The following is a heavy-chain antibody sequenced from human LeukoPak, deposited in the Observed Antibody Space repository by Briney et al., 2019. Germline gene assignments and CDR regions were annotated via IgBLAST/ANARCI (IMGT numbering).Heavy chain of an antibody. D-gene: IGHD2-15*01. CDR2: IYYSGSS. V-gene: IGHV4-59*08. Sequence: SETLSLTCTVSGGSISSYYWSWIRQPPGKGLEWIGYIYYSGSSNYNPALESRVTISVDTSKNQFSLKLSSVTAADTAMYYCARLTLGYCSGGTCEHFDNWGQETLVTVSS. CDR3: ARLTLGYCSGGTCEHFDN. J-gene: IGHJ4*02. CDR1: GGSISSYY.